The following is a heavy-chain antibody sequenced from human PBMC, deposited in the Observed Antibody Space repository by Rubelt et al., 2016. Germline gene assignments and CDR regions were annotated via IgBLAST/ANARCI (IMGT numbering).Heavy chain of an antibody. CDR3: ARISGSRYYFDY. V-gene: IGHV2-70*15. CDR2: IDWDDDK. J-gene: IGHJ4*02. D-gene: IGHD5-12*01. CDR1: GFSLSTSGMC. Sequence: QVTLRESSPALVKPTQTLTLTCTFSGFSLSTSGMCVSWIRQPPGKALEWLARIDWDDDKYYNTSLKTRLTISKDTSKNQVVLTMTNMDPVDTATYYCARISGSRYYFDYWGQGTLVTVSS.